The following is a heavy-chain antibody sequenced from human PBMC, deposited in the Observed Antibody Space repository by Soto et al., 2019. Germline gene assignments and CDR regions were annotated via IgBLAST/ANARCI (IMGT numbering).Heavy chain of an antibody. CDR2: INPYGGST. D-gene: IGHD6-19*01. CDR3: ASVERTPGIAVAGLEGNWFDP. Sequence: ASVKVSCKASGYTFTSYYMHWVRQAPGQGLEWMGIINPYGGSTSYAQKLQGRVTMTTDTSTSTAYMELSSLRSDDTAVYYCASVERTPGIAVAGLEGNWFDPWGQGTLVTVSS. CDR1: GYTFTSYY. V-gene: IGHV1-46*01. J-gene: IGHJ5*02.